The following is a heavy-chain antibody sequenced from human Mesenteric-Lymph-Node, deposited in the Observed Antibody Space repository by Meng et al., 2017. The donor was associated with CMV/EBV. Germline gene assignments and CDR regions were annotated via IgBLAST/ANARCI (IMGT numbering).Heavy chain of an antibody. Sequence: ASVKVSCKTSGYTFTNFYMHWVRQAPGQGLEWMGIINPSGGTTTYSQKLQGRVSMTRDTSTSTLYMELSSLISEDTAVYYCASNSGYTRYYVNWGQGTMVTVSS. CDR3: ASNSGYTRYYVN. D-gene: IGHD5-12*01. J-gene: IGHJ3*01. V-gene: IGHV1-46*04. CDR1: GYTFTNFY. CDR2: INPSGGTT.